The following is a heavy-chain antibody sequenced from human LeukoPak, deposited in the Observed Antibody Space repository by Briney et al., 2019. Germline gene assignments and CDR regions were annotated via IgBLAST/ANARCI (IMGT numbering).Heavy chain of an antibody. V-gene: IGHV1-2*06. CDR1: GYTFTGYY. D-gene: IGHD2-8*01. J-gene: IGHJ5*02. Sequence: ASVKVSCKASGYTFTGYYMHWVRQAPGQGLEWMGRINPNSGGTNYARKFQGRVTMTRDTSISTAYMELSGLRSDDTAVYYCARDKDIVLMVYASGGFDPWGQGTLVTVSS. CDR3: ARDKDIVLMVYASGGFDP. CDR2: INPNSGGT.